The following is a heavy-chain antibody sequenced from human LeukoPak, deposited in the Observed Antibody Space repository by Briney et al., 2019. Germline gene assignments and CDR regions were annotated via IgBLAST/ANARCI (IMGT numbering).Heavy chain of an antibody. CDR2: ISAYNGNT. Sequence: ASVKVSCKASGYTFTSYGISWVRQAPGQGLEWMGWISAYNGNTNYAQKLQGRVTMTTDTSTSTAYMELRSLRSDDTAVYYCARDRYCTNGVCRRVFDYWGQGTLVTVSS. CDR3: ARDRYCTNGVCRRVFDY. CDR1: GYTFTSYG. V-gene: IGHV1-18*01. D-gene: IGHD2-8*01. J-gene: IGHJ4*02.